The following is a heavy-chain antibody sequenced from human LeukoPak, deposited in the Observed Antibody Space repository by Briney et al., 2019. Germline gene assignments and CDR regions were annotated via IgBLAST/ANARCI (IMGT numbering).Heavy chain of an antibody. CDR2: IWYDGSNK. Sequence: GGSLRLSCAASGFTFSSYGMHWVRQAPGKGLEWVAVIWYDGSNKYYADSLKGRFTISRDNSKNTLYLQMNSLRAEDTAVYYCARGGPWYQLLNSPDYWGQGTLVTVSS. CDR1: GFTFSSYG. V-gene: IGHV3-33*01. J-gene: IGHJ4*02. CDR3: ARGGPWYQLLNSPDY. D-gene: IGHD2-2*01.